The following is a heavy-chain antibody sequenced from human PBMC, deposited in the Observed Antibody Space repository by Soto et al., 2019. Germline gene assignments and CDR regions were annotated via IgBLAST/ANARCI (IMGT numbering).Heavy chain of an antibody. V-gene: IGHV4-39*01. D-gene: IGHD5-18*01. J-gene: IGHJ4*02. Sequence: PSETLSLTCSVSGGSTSTNGYYWGWVRQPPGRGPEWIGSIYHSGSTYYNPSLKSRGAIFVDTSKNQLSLQLSSVTAADTAVYFCARLRGYIYGVLDYWGQGVLVT. CDR3: ARLRGYIYGVLDY. CDR2: IYHSGST. CDR1: GGSTSTNGYY.